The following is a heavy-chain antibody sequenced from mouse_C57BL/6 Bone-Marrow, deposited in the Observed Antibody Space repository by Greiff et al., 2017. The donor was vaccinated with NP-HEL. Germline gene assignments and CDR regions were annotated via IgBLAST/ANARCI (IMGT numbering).Heavy chain of an antibody. J-gene: IGHJ3*01. CDR2: ISYDGSN. D-gene: IGHD3-2*02. CDR1: GYSITSGYY. Sequence: EVQLVESGPGLVKPSQSLTLTCSVTGYSITSGYYWNWIRQFPGNKLEWMGYISYDGSNNYNPSLKNRISITRDTSKNQFFLKLNSVTTEDTATYYCARGYSSGYRRTWFAYWGQGTLVTVSA. CDR3: ARGYSSGYRRTWFAY. V-gene: IGHV3-6*01.